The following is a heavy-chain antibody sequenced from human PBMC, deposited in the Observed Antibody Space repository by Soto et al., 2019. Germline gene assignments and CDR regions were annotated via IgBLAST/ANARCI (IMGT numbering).Heavy chain of an antibody. D-gene: IGHD6-6*01. CDR3: AREVPSRIAALGSRYFDY. CDR2: IYYSGTT. J-gene: IGHJ4*02. Sequence: SETLSLTCTVSGDSITSNSYFWAWIRQPPGKGLEWIGSIYYSGTTYYNPSLKSRVTISVDRSKNQFSLKLSSVTAADTAVYYCAREVPSRIAALGSRYFDYWGQGTLVTVSS. V-gene: IGHV4-39*07. CDR1: GDSITSNSYF.